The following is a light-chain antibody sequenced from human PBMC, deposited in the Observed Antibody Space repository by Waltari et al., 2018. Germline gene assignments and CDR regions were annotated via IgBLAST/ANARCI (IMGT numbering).Light chain of an antibody. V-gene: IGKV3-20*01. CDR3: QNHERLPAV. J-gene: IGKJ1*01. CDR2: TAP. CDR1: QSISSY. Sequence: IVLTQSPGTLSLSPGERATLSCRASQSISSYLAWYQQKPGQAPRLSIYTAPSRATGIPDRFSVRGSGTDFSLTISRLEPDDFAVYFCQNHERLPAVFGQGTKVEIK.